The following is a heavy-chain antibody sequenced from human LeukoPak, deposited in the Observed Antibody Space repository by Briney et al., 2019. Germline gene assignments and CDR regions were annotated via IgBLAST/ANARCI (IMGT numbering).Heavy chain of an antibody. D-gene: IGHD2-15*01. CDR1: GFTFSSYA. J-gene: IGHJ4*02. CDR2: IKEDGSEK. CDR3: ARAVGYCSGGICLRGVFDY. V-gene: IGHV3-7*01. Sequence: PGGSLRLSCAASGFTFSSYATSWVRQAPGKGLEWVANIKEDGSEKYYVDSEKGRFTISRDNAKNSLYLQMNSLRAEDTAVYYCARAVGYCSGGICLRGVFDYWGQGTLVTVSS.